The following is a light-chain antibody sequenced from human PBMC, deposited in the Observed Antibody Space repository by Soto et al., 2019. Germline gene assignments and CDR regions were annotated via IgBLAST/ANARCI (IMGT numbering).Light chain of an antibody. CDR1: SSDVGNYNY. J-gene: IGLJ2*01. CDR3: SSYTTYSTLVV. CDR2: DVS. V-gene: IGLV2-14*01. Sequence: QSALTQPASVSGSPGQSITISCTGTSSDVGNYNYVSWYQQHPGKAPKLIIYDVSNRPSGVSNRFSGSKSGNTASLTISGLQAEDEADYYCSSYTTYSTLVVFGGRTKLTVL.